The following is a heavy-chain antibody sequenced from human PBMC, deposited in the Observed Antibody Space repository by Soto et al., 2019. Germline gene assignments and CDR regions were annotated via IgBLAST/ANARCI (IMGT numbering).Heavy chain of an antibody. Sequence: GGSLRLSCAASGFTFTSYSMNWVRQAPGKGLEWVSSISSSSSYIYYADSVKGRFTISRDNAKNSLYLQMNSLRAEDTAVYYCVKKQFYIRGVFHNCFDPWGQGTPVTVSS. CDR2: ISSSSSYI. CDR1: GFTFTSYS. D-gene: IGHD3-10*02. V-gene: IGHV3-21*04. J-gene: IGHJ5*02. CDR3: VKKQFYIRGVFHNCFDP.